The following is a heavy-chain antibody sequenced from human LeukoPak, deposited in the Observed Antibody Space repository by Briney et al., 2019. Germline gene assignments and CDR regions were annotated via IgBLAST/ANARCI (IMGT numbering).Heavy chain of an antibody. CDR3: ATELLDSSGYDYYFDY. Sequence: ASVTVSFTSSVYTFTIYGISWVRQAPGQGRGWMGWISAYNGTTNYAQKLQGRVTITTDTSTSTAYMELRSLRSEDTAVYYCATELLDSSGYDYYFDYWGQGTLVTVSS. D-gene: IGHD3-22*01. J-gene: IGHJ4*02. V-gene: IGHV1-18*01. CDR1: VYTFTIYG. CDR2: ISAYNGTT.